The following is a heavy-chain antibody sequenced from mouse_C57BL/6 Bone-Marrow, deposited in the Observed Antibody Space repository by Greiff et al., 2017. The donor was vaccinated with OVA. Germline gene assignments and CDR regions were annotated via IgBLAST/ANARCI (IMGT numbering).Heavy chain of an antibody. CDR1: GYTFTSYW. Sequence: QVQLQQSGAELVRPGSSVKLSCKASGYTFTSYWMHWVKQRPIQGLEWIGNIDPSDSETHYNQKFKDKATLTVDKSSSTAYMQLSSLTSEDSAVYYCARDRSSYGYAMDYWGQGTSVTVSS. J-gene: IGHJ4*01. D-gene: IGHD1-1*01. CDR3: ARDRSSYGYAMDY. V-gene: IGHV1-52*01. CDR2: IDPSDSET.